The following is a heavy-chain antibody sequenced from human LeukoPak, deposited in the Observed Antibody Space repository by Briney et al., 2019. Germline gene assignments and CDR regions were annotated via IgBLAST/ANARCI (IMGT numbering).Heavy chain of an antibody. D-gene: IGHD7-27*01. CDR3: ARDADWGRYDC. J-gene: IGHJ4*02. Sequence: GGSLRLSCAASGFTFSGYAMSWVRQAPGKGLECISGFSGSGGSTYYADSVKGRFTISRDNSKNTLYLQMNSLRADDTAVFYCARDADWGRYDCWGQGTLVTVSS. CDR1: GFTFSGYA. V-gene: IGHV3-23*01. CDR2: FSGSGGST.